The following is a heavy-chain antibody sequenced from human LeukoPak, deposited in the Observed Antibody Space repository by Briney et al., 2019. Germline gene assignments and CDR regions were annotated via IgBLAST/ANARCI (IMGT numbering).Heavy chain of an antibody. CDR3: ARDGLPTYYYGSGSYYRFGY. CDR2: INPSGGST. CDR1: GYTFTSYY. D-gene: IGHD3-10*01. Sequence: ASVKVSCKASGYTFTSYYMHWVRQAPGQGLEWMGIINPSGGSTSYAQKFQGRVTMTRDTSTGTVYMELSSLRSEDTAVYYCARDGLPTYYYGSGSYYRFGYWGQGTLVTVSS. J-gene: IGHJ4*02. V-gene: IGHV1-46*01.